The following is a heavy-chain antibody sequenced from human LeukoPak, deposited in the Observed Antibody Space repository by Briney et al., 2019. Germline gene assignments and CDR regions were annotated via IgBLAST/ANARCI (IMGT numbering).Heavy chain of an antibody. CDR1: RGSITSGNYY. CDR2: IYASVST. CDR3: ARVDSSSGAFDI. J-gene: IGHJ3*02. V-gene: IGHV4-61*02. D-gene: IGHD6-6*01. Sequence: SQTLSLTCTVSRGSITSGNYYWNWIRQPAGKGLEWIGRIYASVSTNYNPSLKSRVTMSVDTSKNQFSLKLRSVTAADTAVYHCARVDSSSGAFDIWGQGTMVTVSS.